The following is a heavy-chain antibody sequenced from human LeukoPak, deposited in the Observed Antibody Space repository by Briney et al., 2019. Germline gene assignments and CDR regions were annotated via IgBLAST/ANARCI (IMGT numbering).Heavy chain of an antibody. D-gene: IGHD4-17*01. CDR1: GGSISSSNW. J-gene: IGHJ3*02. CDR2: IYHSGST. Sequence: SGTLSLTCAVSGGSISSSNWWSWVRQPPGKGLEWIGEIYHSGSTNYNPSLKSRVTISVDKSKNQFSLKLSSVTAADTAVYYCARDGDYGDPNDAFDIWGQGTMVTVSS. V-gene: IGHV4-4*02. CDR3: ARDGDYGDPNDAFDI.